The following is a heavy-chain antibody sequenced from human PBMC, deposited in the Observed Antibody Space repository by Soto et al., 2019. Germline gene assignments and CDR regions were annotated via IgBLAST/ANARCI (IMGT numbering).Heavy chain of an antibody. J-gene: IGHJ2*01. D-gene: IGHD2-21*01. V-gene: IGHV4-59*01. CDR2: IYYSGST. Sequence: QTQGKGLEWIGYIYYSGSTNYNPSLKSRVTISVDTSKNQFSLNLSSVTAADIFFQAYDGIRGTGPVSAFLLNRSSDL. CDR3: DGIRGTGPVSAFLLNRSSDL.